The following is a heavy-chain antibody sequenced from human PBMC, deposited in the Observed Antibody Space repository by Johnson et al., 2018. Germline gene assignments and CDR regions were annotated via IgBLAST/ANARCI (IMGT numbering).Heavy chain of an antibody. CDR1: GFTFSSYG. V-gene: IGHV3-33*01. CDR3: AREGEGGFLVVPMVV. D-gene: IGHD2-15*01. CDR2: IWYDGSNK. J-gene: IGHJ6*02. Sequence: VQLVQSGGGVVQPGRSLRLSCAASGFTFSSYGMHWVRQAPGKGLEWVAVIWYDGSNKYYADSVKGRFTISRDNSKNTLYLQMDSLRAEDTAVYYCAREGEGGFLVVPMVVWGQGTTVTVSS.